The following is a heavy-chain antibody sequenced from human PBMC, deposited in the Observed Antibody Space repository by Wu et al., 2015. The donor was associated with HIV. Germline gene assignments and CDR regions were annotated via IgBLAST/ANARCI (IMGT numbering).Heavy chain of an antibody. V-gene: IGHV1-2*02. Sequence: QVQLVQSGAEVKKPGASVKVSCKASGYTFTGYYMHWVRQAPGQGLEWMGWINPNSGGTNYAQKFQGRVTMTRDTSISTAYMEPSRLRSDDTAVYYCARGEEYYYGSGSSLGFDWGQGTLVTVSS. CDR1: GYTFTGYY. CDR2: INPNSGGT. CDR3: ARGEEYYYGSGSSLGFD. D-gene: IGHD3-10*01. J-gene: IGHJ4*02.